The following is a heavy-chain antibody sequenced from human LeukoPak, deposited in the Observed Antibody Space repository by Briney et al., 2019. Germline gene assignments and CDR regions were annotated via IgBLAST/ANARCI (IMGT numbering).Heavy chain of an antibody. V-gene: IGHV4-59*01. J-gene: IGHJ4*02. CDR3: ARHNYDSSGYWINDF. Sequence: SETLSLTCTVSGGSISTYYWSWICQPPGKGLEWIGFISYSGSTNYNPSLKSRVTISVDTSKNQFSLKLSSVTPADTAVYYCARHNYDSSGYWINDFWGQGTLVTVSS. D-gene: IGHD3-22*01. CDR1: GGSISTYY. CDR2: ISYSGST.